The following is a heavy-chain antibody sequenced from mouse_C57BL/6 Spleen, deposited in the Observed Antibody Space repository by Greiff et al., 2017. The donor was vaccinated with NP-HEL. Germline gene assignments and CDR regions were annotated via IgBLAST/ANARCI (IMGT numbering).Heavy chain of an antibody. CDR3: ALTGSGYFDY. Sequence: QVQLQQSGAELVMPGASVKLSCKASGYTFTSYWMHWVKQRPGQGLEWIGEIDPSDSYTNYNQKFKGKSTLTVDKSSSPAYMQRSSLTSEDSAVYYCALTGSGYFDYWGQGTTLTVSS. D-gene: IGHD4-1*01. V-gene: IGHV1-69*01. CDR2: IDPSDSYT. CDR1: GYTFTSYW. J-gene: IGHJ2*01.